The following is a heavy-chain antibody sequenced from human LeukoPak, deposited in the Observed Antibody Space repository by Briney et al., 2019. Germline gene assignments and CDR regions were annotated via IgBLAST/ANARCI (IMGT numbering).Heavy chain of an antibody. CDR1: AFSLNAYN. Sequence: GGSLRLSCAASAFSLNAYNMNWVRQAPGKGLEWVSLIYFGGTTYYADSVRGRFTISRDNSKNTLYLQMNSLRAEDTAVYYCARGSNSAFDYWGQGTLVTVSP. J-gene: IGHJ4*02. V-gene: IGHV3-53*01. CDR2: IYFGGTT. CDR3: ARGSNSAFDY. D-gene: IGHD4-23*01.